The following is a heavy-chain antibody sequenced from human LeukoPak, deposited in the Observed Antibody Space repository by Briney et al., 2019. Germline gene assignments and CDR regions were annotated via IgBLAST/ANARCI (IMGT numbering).Heavy chain of an antibody. CDR2: ISGSGGST. CDR1: GFTFSSYA. V-gene: IGHV3-23*01. Sequence: GGSLRLSSAASGFTFSSYAMSWVRQAPGKGLEWVSAISGSGGSTYYADSVKGRFTISRDNSKNTLYLQMNSLRAEDTAVYYCAKYPVMPAAGKNWFAPWGEGALVTVSS. D-gene: IGHD6-13*01. CDR3: AKYPVMPAAGKNWFAP. J-gene: IGHJ5*02.